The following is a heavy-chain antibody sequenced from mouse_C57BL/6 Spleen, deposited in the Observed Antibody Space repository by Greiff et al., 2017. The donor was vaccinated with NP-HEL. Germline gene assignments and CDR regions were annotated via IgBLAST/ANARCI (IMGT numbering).Heavy chain of an antibody. Sequence: QSCKASGYTFTSYWMQWVKPRPGQGLEWIGEIDPSDSYTNYNQKFKGKATLTVDTSSSTAYMQLSSLTSEDSAVYYCASFYDYDDWFAYWGQGTLVTVSA. CDR3: ASFYDYDDWFAY. J-gene: IGHJ3*01. CDR2: IDPSDSYT. CDR1: GYTFTSYW. V-gene: IGHV1-50*01. D-gene: IGHD2-4*01.